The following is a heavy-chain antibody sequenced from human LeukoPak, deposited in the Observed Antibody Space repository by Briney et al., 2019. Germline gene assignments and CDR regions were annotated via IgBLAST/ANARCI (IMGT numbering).Heavy chain of an antibody. J-gene: IGHJ4*02. V-gene: IGHV3-7*01. Sequence: PGGSLRLSCAASGFTFSSYWMSWVRQAPGKGLEWVANIKQDGSEKYYVDSVKGRFTISRDNAKNSLYLQVNSLRAEDTAVYYCARETANPDYYDSSGYSSWGQGTLVTVSS. CDR3: ARETANPDYYDSSGYSS. D-gene: IGHD3-22*01. CDR2: IKQDGSEK. CDR1: GFTFSSYW.